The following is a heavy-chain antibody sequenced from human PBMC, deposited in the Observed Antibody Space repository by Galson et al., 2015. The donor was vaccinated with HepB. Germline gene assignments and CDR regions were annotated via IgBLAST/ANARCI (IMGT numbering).Heavy chain of an antibody. CDR2: TYYRSKWYN. V-gene: IGHV6-1*01. CDR3: AAEEVQLWVSDYYYGMDV. J-gene: IGHJ6*02. Sequence: CAISGDSVSSNSAAWNWIRQSPSRGLEWLGRTYYRSKWYNDYAVSVKSRITINPDTSKNQFSLQLNSVTPEDTAVYYCAAEEVQLWVSDYYYGMDVWGQGTTVTVSS. CDR1: GDSVSSNSAA. D-gene: IGHD5-18*01.